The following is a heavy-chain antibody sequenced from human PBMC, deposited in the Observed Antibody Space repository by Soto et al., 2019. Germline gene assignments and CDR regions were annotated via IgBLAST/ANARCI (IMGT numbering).Heavy chain of an antibody. D-gene: IGHD3-10*01. V-gene: IGHV4-31*03. CDR1: GGSISSGGYY. Sequence: SETLSLTCTVSGGSISSGGYYWSWIRQHPGKGLEWIGYIYYSGSTYYNPSLKSRVTISVDTSKNQFSLKLSSVTAADTAVYYCAIEKAHRGYGSGSYYNLHAFDIWGQGTMVTVSS. J-gene: IGHJ3*02. CDR3: AIEKAHRGYGSGSYYNLHAFDI. CDR2: IYYSGST.